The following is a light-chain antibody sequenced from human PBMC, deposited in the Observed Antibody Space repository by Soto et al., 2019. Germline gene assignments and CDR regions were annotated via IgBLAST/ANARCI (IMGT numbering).Light chain of an antibody. CDR2: DVS. V-gene: IGLV2-14*01. CDR1: SSDIGHYIH. Sequence: QSALTPAASVSGSPGQSITISCTGTSSDIGHYIHVSWLQQHPGKPPKSMIYDVSNRSPGVSNRYSGSKSGNKASLTISGLQGEDEAYYYCSSSTRTGTWVCGGGTKLTLL. J-gene: IGLJ3*02. CDR3: SSSTRTGTWV.